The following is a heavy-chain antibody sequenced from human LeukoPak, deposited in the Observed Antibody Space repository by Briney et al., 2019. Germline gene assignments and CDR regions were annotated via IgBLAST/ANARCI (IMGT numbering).Heavy chain of an antibody. Sequence: GGSLRLSCAASGFTVSSKYMSWVRQAPGKGLEWVSVIYIDGGTYYADSVKGRFTISRDNSKNTLLLQMNGLRAEDTAVYYCARGHYSNRLGGQGTLVTVSS. D-gene: IGHD2-2*01. CDR2: IYIDGGT. CDR3: ARGHYSNRL. CDR1: GFTVSSKY. J-gene: IGHJ4*02. V-gene: IGHV3-66*01.